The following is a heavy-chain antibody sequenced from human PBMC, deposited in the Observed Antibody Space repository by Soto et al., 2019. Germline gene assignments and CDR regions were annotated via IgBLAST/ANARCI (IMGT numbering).Heavy chain of an antibody. CDR3: AKDQVYSGYYY. D-gene: IGHD5-12*01. CDR1: GFTFSSYG. Sequence: QVQLVESGGGVVQPERSLRLSCAASGFTFSSYGMHWVRQAPGKGLEWVAVISYDGSNKYYADSVKGRFTISRDNSKNTLYLQMNSLRAEDTAVYYCAKDQVYSGYYYWGQGTLVTVSS. CDR2: ISYDGSNK. J-gene: IGHJ4*02. V-gene: IGHV3-30*18.